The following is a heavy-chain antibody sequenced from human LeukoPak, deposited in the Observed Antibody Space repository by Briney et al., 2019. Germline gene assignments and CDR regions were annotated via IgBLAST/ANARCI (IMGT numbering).Heavy chain of an antibody. Sequence: PSETLSLTCTVSGGSISSYYWSWIRQPPGKGLEWIGYIYYSGSTNYNPSLKSRVTISVDTSKNQFSLRLSSVTAADTAVYYCARTSLLRYFDWLYNWFDPWGQGTLVTVSS. CDR3: ARTSLLRYFDWLYNWFDP. CDR2: IYYSGST. CDR1: GGSISSYY. D-gene: IGHD3-9*01. V-gene: IGHV4-59*12. J-gene: IGHJ5*02.